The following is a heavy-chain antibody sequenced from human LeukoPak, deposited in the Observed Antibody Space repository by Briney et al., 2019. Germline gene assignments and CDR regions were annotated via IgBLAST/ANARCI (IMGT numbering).Heavy chain of an antibody. CDR3: ARGEVPPHYFDS. J-gene: IGHJ4*02. CDR1: GDTFSNYA. V-gene: IGHV1-69*13. CDR2: ILPVFNTT. Sequence: ASVKVSCKASGDTFSNYAISWVRQVPGQGLEWMGAILPVFNTTNYAQKFQGRLTITADESTTTAYMEVSSLRSEDTAVYYCARGEVPPHYFDSWGQGTLVTVSS.